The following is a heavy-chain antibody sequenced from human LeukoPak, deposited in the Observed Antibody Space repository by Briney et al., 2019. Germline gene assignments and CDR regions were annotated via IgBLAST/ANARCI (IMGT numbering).Heavy chain of an antibody. CDR1: GFTFSDYY. J-gene: IGHJ4*02. D-gene: IGHD3-16*01. Sequence: GGSLRLSCAASGFTFSDYYMSWIRQAPGKGLEWVSYISSSGSTIYYADSVKGRFTISRDNAKNSLYLQMNGLRAEDTAVYYCASGWNGGVITPEYYFDYWGQGTLVTVSS. V-gene: IGHV3-11*01. CDR2: ISSSGSTI. CDR3: ASGWNGGVITPEYYFDY.